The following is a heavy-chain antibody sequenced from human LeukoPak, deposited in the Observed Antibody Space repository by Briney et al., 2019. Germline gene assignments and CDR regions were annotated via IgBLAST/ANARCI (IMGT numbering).Heavy chain of an antibody. CDR1: GFTFSSYS. V-gene: IGHV3-21*01. Sequence: GGSLRLSCAASGFTFSSYSMNWVRQAPGKGLEWVSSISSSSSYIYYADSVKGRFTISRDNAKNSLYLQMNSLRAEDTAVYYCARDGPWGGYFDYWGQGALVTVSS. CDR2: ISSSSSYI. J-gene: IGHJ4*02. CDR3: ARDGPWGGYFDY. D-gene: IGHD3-16*01.